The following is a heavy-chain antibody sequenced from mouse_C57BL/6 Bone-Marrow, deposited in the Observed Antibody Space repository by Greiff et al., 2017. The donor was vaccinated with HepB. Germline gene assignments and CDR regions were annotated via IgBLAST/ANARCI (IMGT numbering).Heavy chain of an antibody. J-gene: IGHJ4*01. D-gene: IGHD2-5*01. CDR1: GYTFTSYG. CDR2: IYPRSGNT. V-gene: IGHV1-81*01. CDR3: AREKDSNYGYAMDY. Sequence: QVQLQQSGAELARPGASVKLSCKASGYTFTSYGISWVKQRTGQGLEWIGEIYPRSGNTYYNEKFKGKATLTADKSSSTAYMELRSLTSEDSAVYFCAREKDSNYGYAMDYWGQGTSVTVSS.